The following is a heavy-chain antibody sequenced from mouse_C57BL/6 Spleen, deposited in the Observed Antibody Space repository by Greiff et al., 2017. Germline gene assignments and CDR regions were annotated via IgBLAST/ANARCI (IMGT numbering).Heavy chain of an antibody. CDR3: TRSYYSNPFDY. Sequence: QVQLQQSGAELVRPGASVTLSCKASGYTFTDYEMHWVKQTPVHGLEWIGAIDPETGGTAYNQKFKGKAILTADKSSSTAYMGLRSLTAEDSAVYYCTRSYYSNPFDYWGQGTTLTVSS. CDR1: GYTFTDYE. D-gene: IGHD2-5*01. V-gene: IGHV1-15*01. CDR2: IDPETGGT. J-gene: IGHJ2*01.